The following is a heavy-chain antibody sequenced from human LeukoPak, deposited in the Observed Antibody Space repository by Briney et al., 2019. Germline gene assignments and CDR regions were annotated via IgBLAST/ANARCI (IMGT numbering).Heavy chain of an antibody. J-gene: IGHJ4*02. D-gene: IGHD6-19*01. Sequence: GGSLRLSCAASGFTFSNYNMNWVRQAPGKGLEWVSSITSSSTYIYYADSVKGRFTISRDNAKNSLYLQMNSLRAEDTAVYYCARDLGYSSGPNYWGQGTRVTVSS. CDR3: ARDLGYSSGPNY. CDR1: GFTFSNYN. CDR2: ITSSSTYI. V-gene: IGHV3-21*01.